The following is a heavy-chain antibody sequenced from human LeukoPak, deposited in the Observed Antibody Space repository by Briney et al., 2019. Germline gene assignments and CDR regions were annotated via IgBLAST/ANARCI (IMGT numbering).Heavy chain of an antibody. CDR2: MSGSGGST. J-gene: IGHJ4*02. CDR1: GFTFSTYA. D-gene: IGHD3-22*01. V-gene: IGHV3-23*01. CDR3: AREGETYYYDSSGYWVPYYFDY. Sequence: GGSLRLSCAASGFTFSTYAMNWVRQAPGKGLEWVSTMSGSGGSTYYADSVKGRFTISRDNSKNTLYLQMNSLRAEDTAVYYCAREGETYYYDSSGYWVPYYFDYWGQGTLVTVSS.